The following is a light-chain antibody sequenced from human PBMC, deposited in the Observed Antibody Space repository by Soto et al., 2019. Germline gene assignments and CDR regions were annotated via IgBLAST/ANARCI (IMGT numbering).Light chain of an antibody. CDR1: SSDVGGYNY. V-gene: IGLV2-8*01. CDR2: EVS. Sequence: QSALTQPPSASGSPGQSVTISCTGTSSDVGGYNYVSWYQQHPGKAPKFMIYEVSKRPSGVPDRFSVSKSGNTASLTVSGLQAEAEADYYCSSYAGSNNVVFGGGTKLTVL. J-gene: IGLJ2*01. CDR3: SSYAGSNNVV.